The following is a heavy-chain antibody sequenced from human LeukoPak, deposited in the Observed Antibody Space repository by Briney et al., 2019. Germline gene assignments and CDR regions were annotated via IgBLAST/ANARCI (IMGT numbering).Heavy chain of an antibody. CDR2: IIPIFGTA. V-gene: IGHV1-69*13. Sequence: ASVKVSCKASGGTFSSYAISWVRQAPGQGLEWMGGIIPIFGTANYAQKFQGRVTITADESTSTAYMELSSLRSEDTAVYYCARAISPSYYQLLSSGRYYYGMDVWGQGTTVTVSS. CDR3: ARAISPSYYQLLSSGRYYYGMDV. CDR1: GGTFSSYA. J-gene: IGHJ6*02. D-gene: IGHD2-2*01.